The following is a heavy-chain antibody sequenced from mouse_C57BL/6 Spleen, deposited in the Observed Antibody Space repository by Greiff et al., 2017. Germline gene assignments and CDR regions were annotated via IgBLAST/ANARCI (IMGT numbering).Heavy chain of an antibody. CDR3: AREYDYDARDYAMDY. V-gene: IGHV1-39*01. CDR2: INPNYGTT. Sequence: EVQLQQSGPELVQPGASDKISSKASGYSFTDYNMNWVKQSNGTSLEWIGVINPNYGTTSYNQKFKGKATLTVDQSSSTAYMQLNRLTSEDSAVYYCAREYDYDARDYAMDYWGQGTSVTVFS. D-gene: IGHD2-4*01. J-gene: IGHJ4*01. CDR1: GYSFTDYN.